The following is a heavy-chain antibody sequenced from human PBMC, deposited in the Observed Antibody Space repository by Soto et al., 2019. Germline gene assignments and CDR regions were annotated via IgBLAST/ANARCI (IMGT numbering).Heavy chain of an antibody. Sequence: QVQVVESGGGVVQPGRSLRLSCAASGFTFSSFGMHWVRQAPGKGLEWVSLIWYDGSKKSYGDSVKGRFTISRDNSRNTVYLQMSSLRADDTAVYYCARDASNYSLWSGYYPSRNGMDVWCQGTTVTVSS. CDR3: ARDASNYSLWSGYYPSRNGMDV. D-gene: IGHD3-3*01. CDR2: IWYDGSKK. V-gene: IGHV3-33*01. J-gene: IGHJ6*02. CDR1: GFTFSSFG.